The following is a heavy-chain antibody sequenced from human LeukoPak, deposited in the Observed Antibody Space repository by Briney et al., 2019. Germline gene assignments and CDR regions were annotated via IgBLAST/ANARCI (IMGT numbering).Heavy chain of an antibody. CDR3: ARARGYSSSRPNFFDY. J-gene: IGHJ4*02. D-gene: IGHD6-13*01. Sequence: SETLSLTCTVSGGSISSYYWSRIRQPPGKGLEWIGYIYYSGSTNYNPSLKSRVTISVDTSKNQFSLKLSSVTAADTAVYYFARARGYSSSRPNFFDYWGQGTLVTVSS. CDR2: IYYSGST. V-gene: IGHV4-59*01. CDR1: GGSISSYY.